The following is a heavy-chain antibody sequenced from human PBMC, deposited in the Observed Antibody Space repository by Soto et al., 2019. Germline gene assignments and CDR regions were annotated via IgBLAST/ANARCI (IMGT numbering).Heavy chain of an antibody. V-gene: IGHV4-31*03. CDR2: IYYSGGT. D-gene: IGHD2-21*02. Sequence: QVQLQESGPGLVKPSQTLSLTCTVSGGSISSGGYYWSWIRQHPGKGLEWIGYIYYSGGTYYNPSLKSRVTISVDTSKNQFALMLSSVTAADTAVYYCARVCGGDCHYGMDVWGQGTTVTVSS. CDR3: ARVCGGDCHYGMDV. CDR1: GGSISSGGYY. J-gene: IGHJ6*02.